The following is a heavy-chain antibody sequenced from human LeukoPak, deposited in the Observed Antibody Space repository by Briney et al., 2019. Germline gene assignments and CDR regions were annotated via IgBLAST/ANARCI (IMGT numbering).Heavy chain of an antibody. CDR1: GYSISSGYY. CDR3: ARVTSSSWYFYYYYYMDV. D-gene: IGHD6-13*01. V-gene: IGHV4-38-2*02. J-gene: IGHJ6*03. Sequence: TSETLSLTCTVSGYSISSGYYWGWIRQPPGKGLEWIGSIYHSGSTYYNPSLKSRVTISVDTSKNQFSLKLSSVTAADTAVYYCARVTSSSWYFYYYYYMDVWGKGTTVTVSS. CDR2: IYHSGST.